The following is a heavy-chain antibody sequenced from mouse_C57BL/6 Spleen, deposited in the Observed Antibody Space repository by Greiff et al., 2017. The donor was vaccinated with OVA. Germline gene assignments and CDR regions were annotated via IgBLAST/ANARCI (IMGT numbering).Heavy chain of an antibody. CDR1: GFNIKDDY. CDR3: TTEPTVVAGGSY. D-gene: IGHD1-1*01. Sequence: EVQLQQSGAELVRPGASVKLSCTASGFNIKDDYMHWVKQRPEQGLEWIGWIDPENGDTEYASKFQGKATITADTSSNTAYLQLSSLTSEDTAVYYCTTEPTVVAGGSYWGQGTLVTVSA. J-gene: IGHJ3*01. CDR2: IDPENGDT. V-gene: IGHV14-4*01.